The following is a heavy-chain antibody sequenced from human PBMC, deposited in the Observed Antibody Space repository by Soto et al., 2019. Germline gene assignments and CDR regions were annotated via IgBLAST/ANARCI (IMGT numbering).Heavy chain of an antibody. CDR2: ISGSGGST. Sequence: EVQLLESGGGLVQPGGSLRLSCAASGFTFISYAMSWVRQAPGKGLEWVSAISGSGGSTYYADSVKGRFTISRDNSKNTLYLQMNSLRAEATAVYYCAKDVGLIVAAADAFDIWGQGTMVTVSS. J-gene: IGHJ3*02. V-gene: IGHV3-23*01. CDR1: GFTFISYA. D-gene: IGHD1-26*01. CDR3: AKDVGLIVAAADAFDI.